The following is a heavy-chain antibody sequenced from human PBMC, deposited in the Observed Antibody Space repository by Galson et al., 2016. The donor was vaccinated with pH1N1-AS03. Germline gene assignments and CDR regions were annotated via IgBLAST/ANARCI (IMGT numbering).Heavy chain of an antibody. CDR1: GFTFGSFA. Sequence: SLRLSCAASGFTFGSFAMSWVRQAPGEGLEWISGISASGGSTNYVESVKGRFTISRDNSRNTLDLQMNSLRADDTAIYYCAKGMTKVASIYGMDVWGQGTTVSVSS. J-gene: IGHJ6*02. CDR2: ISASGGST. D-gene: IGHD4-23*01. V-gene: IGHV3-23*01. CDR3: AKGMTKVASIYGMDV.